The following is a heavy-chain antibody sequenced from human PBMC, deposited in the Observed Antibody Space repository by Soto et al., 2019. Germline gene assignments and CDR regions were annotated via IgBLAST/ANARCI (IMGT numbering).Heavy chain of an antibody. CDR1: GFTFSSYT. CDR3: ARDSVRDYLYYYYGMDV. J-gene: IGHJ6*02. D-gene: IGHD4-17*01. Sequence: GGSLRLSCAASGFTFSSYTMNWVRQAPGRGLEWVSSISTSSSYIYYADSVKGRFTISRDNAKNSLFLQMNSLRADDTAVYYCARDSVRDYLYYYYGMDVWGQGTTVTVSS. CDR2: ISTSSSYI. V-gene: IGHV3-21*01.